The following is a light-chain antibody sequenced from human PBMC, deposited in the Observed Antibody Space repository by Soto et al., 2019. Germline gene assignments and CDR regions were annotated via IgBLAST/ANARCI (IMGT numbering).Light chain of an antibody. CDR2: GAS. CDR3: QQYNSWPPIT. Sequence: VMTQSPATLSVSPGERATLSCRASESVSSNLAWYQQRPGQAPRLVIYGASTRATGIPARFSGGGSGTEFTLTISSLQSEDFAVYYCQQYNSWPPITFAQRTRLEVK. V-gene: IGKV3-15*01. J-gene: IGKJ5*01. CDR1: ESVSSN.